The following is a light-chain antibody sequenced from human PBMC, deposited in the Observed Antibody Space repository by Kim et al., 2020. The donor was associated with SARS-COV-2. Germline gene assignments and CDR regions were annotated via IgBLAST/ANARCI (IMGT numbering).Light chain of an antibody. V-gene: IGLV2-14*03. CDR1: TSDTGDYKY. J-gene: IGLJ2*01. CDR2: AVN. CDR3: SSYSRSGSLYVI. Sequence: SITISYTGTTSDTGDYKYVSWYQQHPGKAPKLIIFAVNDRPSGVSDRFSGSKSGNTASLTISGLQDDDEAVYYCSSYSRSGSLYVIFGGGTQLTVL.